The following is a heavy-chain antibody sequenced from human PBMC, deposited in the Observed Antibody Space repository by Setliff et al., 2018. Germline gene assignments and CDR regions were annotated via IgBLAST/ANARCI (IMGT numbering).Heavy chain of an antibody. D-gene: IGHD3-10*01. Sequence: GGSLRLSCAASGFTFSSYEMNWVRQAPGKGLEWVSYISSSSSTIYYADSVKGRFTISRDNAKNSLYLQMNSLRAEDTAVYYCARDKDPWRWFGESSLGYWGQGTLVTVSS. J-gene: IGHJ4*02. CDR1: GFTFSSYE. CDR2: ISSSSSTI. CDR3: ARDKDPWRWFGESSLGY. V-gene: IGHV3-48*03.